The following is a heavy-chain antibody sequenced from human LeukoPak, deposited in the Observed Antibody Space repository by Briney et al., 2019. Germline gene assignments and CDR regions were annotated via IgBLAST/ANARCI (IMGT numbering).Heavy chain of an antibody. Sequence: SVKVSCKASGGTFSSYAISWVRQAPGQGLEWMGGIIPIFGTANYAQKFQGRVTITADESASTAYMELSSLRSEDTAVYYCARANSGYDPAFDIWGQGTMVTVSS. CDR3: ARANSGYDPAFDI. D-gene: IGHD5-12*01. CDR2: IIPIFGTA. V-gene: IGHV1-69*13. J-gene: IGHJ3*02. CDR1: GGTFSSYA.